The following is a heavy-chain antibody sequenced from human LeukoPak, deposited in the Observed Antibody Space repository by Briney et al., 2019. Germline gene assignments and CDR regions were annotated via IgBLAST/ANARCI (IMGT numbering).Heavy chain of an antibody. J-gene: IGHJ4*02. Sequence: GESLRLSCAASGFTFSDYYMSWIRQAPGKGLEWVSYISSSGSTVYYAGSVKGRFTISRDSAQNSLYLQMNSLRTEDTAVYYCAREHSSSWADYWGPGTLVTVSS. CDR3: AREHSSSWADY. CDR1: GFTFSDYY. V-gene: IGHV3-11*01. D-gene: IGHD6-13*01. CDR2: ISSSGSTV.